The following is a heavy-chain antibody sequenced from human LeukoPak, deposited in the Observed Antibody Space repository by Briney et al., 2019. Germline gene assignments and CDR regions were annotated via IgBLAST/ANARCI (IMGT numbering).Heavy chain of an antibody. CDR3: ARALRQQLVTGWFDP. CDR1: GDSISSGY. V-gene: IGHV4-59*01. CDR2: IYHSGSA. Sequence: PSETLSLTCTVSGDSISSGYWSWIWNPQGGGQEWDGYIYHSGSANSNPTLKSRVPISVDTAKNQFSLNLISVTAADTAVYYCARALRQQLVTGWFDPWGQGTLVTVSS. D-gene: IGHD6-13*01. J-gene: IGHJ5*02.